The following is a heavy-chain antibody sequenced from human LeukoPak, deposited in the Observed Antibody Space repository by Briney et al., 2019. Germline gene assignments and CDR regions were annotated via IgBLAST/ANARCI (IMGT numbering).Heavy chain of an antibody. CDR3: ARGGQRRFDR. CDR1: GFIFSDYS. J-gene: IGHJ5*02. Sequence: GGPRRLSCEALGFIFSDYSMSWIRQAPGKGLELVSRIRNSNISYADSVKGRFTISRVNAKNSLFLQMNTLRAEDTAVYYCARGGQRRFDRWGQGILVTVSS. CDR2: IRNSNI. V-gene: IGHV3-11*06.